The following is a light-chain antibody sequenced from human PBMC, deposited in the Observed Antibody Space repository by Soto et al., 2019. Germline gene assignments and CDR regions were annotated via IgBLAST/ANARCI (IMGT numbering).Light chain of an antibody. Sequence: DIQMTQSPSSLSASVGDRVTITCRASQGIRNDLGWHQQKPEQAPKRLIYAASTFKSGVPSRFSGSGSGTEFTLTISSLPPDDFATYDCQQHNTSPWTFGQGTKVEIK. J-gene: IGKJ1*01. CDR3: QQHNTSPWT. CDR1: QGIRND. CDR2: AAS. V-gene: IGKV1-17*01.